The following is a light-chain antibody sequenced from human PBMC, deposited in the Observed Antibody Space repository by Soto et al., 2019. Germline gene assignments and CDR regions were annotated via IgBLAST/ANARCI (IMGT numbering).Light chain of an antibody. J-gene: IGKJ3*01. Sequence: DFQMTQSPSSVSASVGDSVTITCRASQDINTWLAWYQQKPGKAPKLLIYDASNLETGVPSRFSGSGSGTDFTFTISSLQPEDIATYYCQQYDNLPSVTFGPGTKVDNK. CDR3: QQYDNLPSVT. CDR1: QDINTW. V-gene: IGKV1-33*01. CDR2: DAS.